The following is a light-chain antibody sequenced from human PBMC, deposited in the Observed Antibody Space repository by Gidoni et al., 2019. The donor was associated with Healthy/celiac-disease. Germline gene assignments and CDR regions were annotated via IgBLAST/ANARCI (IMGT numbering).Light chain of an antibody. V-gene: IGLV2-14*03. CDR2: DVS. Sequence: QSALTQPAPVSGFPGQSITISCTGTSSDVGGYNYVSWYQQHPGKAPKLMIYDVSNRPSGVSNRFSGSKSGNTASLTISGLQAEDEADYYCSSYTSSSTLVFGGGTKLTVL. CDR3: SSYTSSSTLV. CDR1: SSDVGGYNY. J-gene: IGLJ2*01.